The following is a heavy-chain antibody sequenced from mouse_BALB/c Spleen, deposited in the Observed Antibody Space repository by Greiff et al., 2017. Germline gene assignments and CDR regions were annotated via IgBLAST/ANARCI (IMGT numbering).Heavy chain of an antibody. V-gene: IGHV14-3*02. J-gene: IGHJ4*01. CDR3: AKGYRYDDYAMDY. CDR2: IDPANGNT. CDR1: GFNIKDTY. D-gene: IGHD2-14*01. Sequence: EVQLQQSGAELVKPGASVKLSCTASGFNIKDTYMHWVKQRPEQGLEWIGRIDPANGNTKYDPKFQGKATITADTSSNTAYLQLSSLTSEDTAVYYCAKGYRYDDYAMDYWGQGTSVTVSS.